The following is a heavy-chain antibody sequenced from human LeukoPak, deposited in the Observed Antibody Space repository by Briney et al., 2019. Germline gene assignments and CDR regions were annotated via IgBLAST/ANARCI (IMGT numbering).Heavy chain of an antibody. CDR1: GYTFTSYY. Sequence: ASVKVSCKASGYTFTSYYMHWVRQAPGQGLEWMGIINPSGGSTSYAQKFQGRVTMTRDTSTSTVYMELSSLRSEDTAVYYCASLKNYYDSSGYLVTDAFDIWGQGTMVTVSS. CDR3: ASLKNYYDSSGYLVTDAFDI. CDR2: INPSGGST. J-gene: IGHJ3*02. D-gene: IGHD3-22*01. V-gene: IGHV1-46*01.